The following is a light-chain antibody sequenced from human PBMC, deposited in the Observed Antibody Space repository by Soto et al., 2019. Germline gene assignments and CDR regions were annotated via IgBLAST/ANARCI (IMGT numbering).Light chain of an antibody. V-gene: IGKV1-5*01. J-gene: IGKJ1*01. Sequence: DIQMTQSPSTLSASVGDRVTITCRASQSISNWLAWYQQKPGKAPKLLIYDASSLQSGVPSIFSGGGSGTEFTLTISSLQPEDVAPYYCQQYNSYPWTCGHGTKVEIK. CDR3: QQYNSYPWT. CDR2: DAS. CDR1: QSISNW.